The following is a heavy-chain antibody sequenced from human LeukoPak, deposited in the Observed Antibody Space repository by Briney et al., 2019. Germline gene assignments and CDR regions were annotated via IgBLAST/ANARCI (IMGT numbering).Heavy chain of an antibody. CDR2: ISYDGSNK. J-gene: IGHJ3*02. D-gene: IGHD3-10*01. V-gene: IGHV3-30*04. Sequence: PGGSLRLSCAASGFTFSSYAMHWVRRAPGKGLEWVAVISYDGSNKYYADSVKGRFTISRDNSKNTLYLQMNSLRAEDTAVYYCAGESEVIDALDIWGQGTMVTVSS. CDR3: AGESEVIDALDI. CDR1: GFTFSSYA.